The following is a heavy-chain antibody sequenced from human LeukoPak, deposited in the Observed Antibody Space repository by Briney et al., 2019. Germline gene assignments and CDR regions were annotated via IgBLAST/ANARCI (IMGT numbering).Heavy chain of an antibody. CDR1: GFTFSNYG. V-gene: IGHV3-30*02. D-gene: IGHD4-17*01. CDR2: IRHDGSIK. Sequence: GGSLRLSCAASGFTFSNYGMHWVRQAPDKGLEWVAFIRHDGSIKKYVDSVKGRFTISRDNSKNTLYMQMNSLTAEDTAVYYCARGAGRYGDYRDYWGQGTLVTVSS. J-gene: IGHJ4*02. CDR3: ARGAGRYGDYRDY.